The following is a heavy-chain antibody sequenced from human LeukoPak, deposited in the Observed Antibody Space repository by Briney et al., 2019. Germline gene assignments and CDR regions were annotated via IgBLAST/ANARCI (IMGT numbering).Heavy chain of an antibody. D-gene: IGHD3-22*01. CDR1: GYTFTGYY. CDR2: IHPNSGGT. V-gene: IGHV1-2*02. J-gene: IGHJ4*02. Sequence: ASVKVSCKASGYTFTGYYLHWVRQAPGQGLEWMGWIHPNSGGTNYAQKFQGRVTMTRDTSTSTVYMELSSLRSEDTAVYYCARACSSAKYYFDYWGQGTLVTVSS. CDR3: ARACSSAKYYFDY.